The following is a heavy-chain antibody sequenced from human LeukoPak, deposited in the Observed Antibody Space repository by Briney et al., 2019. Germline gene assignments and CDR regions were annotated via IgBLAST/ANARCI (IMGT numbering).Heavy chain of an antibody. CDR3: ARHRTLGPWSDY. CDR2: IYYSGST. V-gene: IGHV4-39*01. J-gene: IGHJ4*02. Sequence: SETLSLTCTVSGGSISSSSYYWGWIRQPPGKGLEWIGSIYYSGSTYYNPSLKSRVTISVDTSKNQFSLKLSSVTAADTAVYYCARHRTLGPWSDYWGQGTLVTVSS. D-gene: IGHD1-26*01. CDR1: GGSISSSSYY.